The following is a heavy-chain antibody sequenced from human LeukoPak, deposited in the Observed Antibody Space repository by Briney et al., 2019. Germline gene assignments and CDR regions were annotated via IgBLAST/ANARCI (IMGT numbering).Heavy chain of an antibody. V-gene: IGHV3-7*01. CDR2: IKQDGSEK. Sequence: GGSLRLSCAASGFTFSNYWMSWVRQAPGKGLEWVANIKQDGSEKYYVDSVKGRFTISRDNAKNSLYLQMNSLRAEDTAVYYCARGRITIFGVVIIRQQDDAFDIWGQGTMATVSS. D-gene: IGHD3-3*01. CDR3: ARGRITIFGVVIIRQQDDAFDI. J-gene: IGHJ3*02. CDR1: GFTFSNYW.